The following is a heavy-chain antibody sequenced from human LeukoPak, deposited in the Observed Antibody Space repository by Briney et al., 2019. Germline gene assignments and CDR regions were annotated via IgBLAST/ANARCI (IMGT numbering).Heavy chain of an antibody. J-gene: IGHJ5*02. CDR1: GYTFTANY. CDR2: LNPNNGDT. V-gene: IGHV1-2*06. Sequence: ASVKVSCKASGYTFTANYMHWVRQAPGQGLEWMGRLNPNNGDTTYAQKFQGRVTMTRDTSISTAYMELSSLRSDDTAVYCCAREGRNWFDPWGQGTLVTVSS. CDR3: AREGRNWFDP.